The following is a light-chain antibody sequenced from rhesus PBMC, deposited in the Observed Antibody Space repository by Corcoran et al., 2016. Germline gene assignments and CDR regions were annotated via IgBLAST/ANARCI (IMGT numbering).Light chain of an antibody. CDR2: EAS. CDR1: QGITND. Sequence: DIQMTQSPSSLSASVGDRVTITCRASQGITNDLAWYQQKPGETPKLLIYEASSLQSGIPSRFRGRGSGTDFTLTISRLQSEDFATYYCQHYYSTPLTFGGGTKVEIK. V-gene: IGKV1-25*01. J-gene: IGKJ4*01. CDR3: QHYYSTPLT.